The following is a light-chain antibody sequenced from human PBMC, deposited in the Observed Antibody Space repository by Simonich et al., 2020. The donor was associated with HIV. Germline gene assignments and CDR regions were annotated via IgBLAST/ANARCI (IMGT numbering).Light chain of an antibody. CDR3: QQSYSTPPT. CDR2: AAS. J-gene: IGKJ1*01. V-gene: IGKV1-39*01. Sequence: IQLTQSPSSMSASVGDKVTITCRESHSISSYLNWYQQKPGKAPKRLIYAASSLQSGVPSRFSGSGSGTDFTLTISSLQPEDFATYYCQQSYSTPPTFGQGTKVEIK. CDR1: HSISSY.